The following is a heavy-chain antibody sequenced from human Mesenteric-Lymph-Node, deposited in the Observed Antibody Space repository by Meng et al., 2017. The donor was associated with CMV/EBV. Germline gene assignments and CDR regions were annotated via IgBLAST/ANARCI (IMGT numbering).Heavy chain of an antibody. V-gene: IGHV3-11*01. Sequence: GGSLRLSCAASGFTFSDHYMSWIRQAPGKGLEWISYISSSGSIIYYADSVKGRFTISRDNAKNSLYLQMNSLRAEDTAVYYCARDFYFYDFWSGTAQFDPWGQGTLVTVSS. J-gene: IGHJ5*02. CDR2: ISSSGSII. D-gene: IGHD3-3*01. CDR1: GFTFSDHY. CDR3: ARDFYFYDFWSGTAQFDP.